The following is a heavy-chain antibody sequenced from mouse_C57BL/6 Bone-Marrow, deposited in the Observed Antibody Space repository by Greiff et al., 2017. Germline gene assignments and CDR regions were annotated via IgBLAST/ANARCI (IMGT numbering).Heavy chain of an antibody. V-gene: IGHV1-12*01. J-gene: IGHJ1*03. CDR1: GYTFTSYN. D-gene: IGHD2-1*01. Sequence: QVQLKQSGAELVRPGASVKMSCKASGYTFTSYNMHWVKQTPRQGLEWIGAIYPGNGDTSYNQKFKGKATLTVDKSSSTAYMQLSSLTSEDSAVYFCARGMGYGNYWYFDVWGTGTTVTVSS. CDR2: IYPGNGDT. CDR3: ARGMGYGNYWYFDV.